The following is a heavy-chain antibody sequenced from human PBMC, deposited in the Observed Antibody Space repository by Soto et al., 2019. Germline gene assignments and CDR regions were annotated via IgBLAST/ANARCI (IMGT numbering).Heavy chain of an antibody. V-gene: IGHV1-69*06. D-gene: IGHD6-13*01. J-gene: IGHJ5*02. CDR3: ARSWAAAAAQDWFDP. CDR2: IIPIFGTA. CDR1: GGTFSSYA. Sequence: ASVKVSCKASGGTFSSYAISWVRQAPGQGLEWMGGIIPIFGTANYAQKFQGRVTITADKSTSTAYMELSSLRSEDTAVYYCARSWAAAAAQDWFDPWGQGTLVTVYS.